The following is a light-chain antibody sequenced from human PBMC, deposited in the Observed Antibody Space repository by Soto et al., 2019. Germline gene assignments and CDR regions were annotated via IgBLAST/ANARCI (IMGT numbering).Light chain of an antibody. CDR2: NVS. Sequence: QSVLTQPASVSGSPGQSITISCPGTSSDVSSYDYVSWYQQHPGEAPKLIIYNVSDRPSGVSNRFSGSKSGNTASLTISGLQAEDEADYYCSAFTTSSTYVFGTGTKVTVL. J-gene: IGLJ1*01. CDR3: SAFTTSSTYV. V-gene: IGLV2-14*03. CDR1: SSDVSSYDY.